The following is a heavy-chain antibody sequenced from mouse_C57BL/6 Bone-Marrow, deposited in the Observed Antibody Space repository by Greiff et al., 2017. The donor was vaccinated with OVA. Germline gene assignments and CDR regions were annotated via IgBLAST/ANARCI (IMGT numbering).Heavy chain of an antibody. CDR2: IDPSDSYT. V-gene: IGHV1-69*01. CDR3: AYPLN. Sequence: QVQLQQPGAELVMPGASVKLSCKASGYTFTSYWMHWVKQRPGQGLEWIGEIDPSDSYTNYNQKFKGKAILTADKSSSTAYMELRSLTSEDSAVYYCAYPLNWGQGTLVTVSA. CDR1: GYTFTSYW. J-gene: IGHJ3*01.